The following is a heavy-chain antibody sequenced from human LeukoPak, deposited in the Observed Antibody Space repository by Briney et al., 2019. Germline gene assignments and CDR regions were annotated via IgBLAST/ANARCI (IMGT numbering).Heavy chain of an antibody. CDR1: GGSISSYY. J-gene: IGHJ3*02. CDR3: ARARLLAFDI. Sequence: PSETLSLTCTVSGGSISSYYWSWIRQPPGKGLEWIGYIYYSGSTNYNPSLKSRVTISVDTSKNQFSLKLSSVTAADTAVYYCARARLLAFDIWGQGTMVTVSS. D-gene: IGHD3-3*01. V-gene: IGHV4-59*01. CDR2: IYYSGST.